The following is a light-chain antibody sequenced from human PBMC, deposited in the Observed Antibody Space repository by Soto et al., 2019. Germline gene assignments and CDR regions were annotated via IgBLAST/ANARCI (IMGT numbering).Light chain of an antibody. V-gene: IGKV4-1*01. Sequence: DIVMTQSPDSLAVSLGERATINCKSSQSVLYSSNNKNYLAWYQQKPGQPPKLLIYWASTRESGVPDRFSGSGSVTDFTLTLSTVQAEDVAVYCCHQYYSTPPVTFGPGTKVDI. CDR3: HQYYSTPPVT. CDR2: WAS. CDR1: QSVLYSSNNKNY. J-gene: IGKJ3*01.